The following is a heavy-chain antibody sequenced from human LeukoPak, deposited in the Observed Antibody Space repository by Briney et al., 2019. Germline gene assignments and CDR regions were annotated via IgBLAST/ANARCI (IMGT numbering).Heavy chain of an antibody. D-gene: IGHD3-10*01. V-gene: IGHV3-9*01. CDR1: GFTFHDYS. CDR3: AKGLNSGRVSLNWFDP. J-gene: IGHJ5*02. Sequence: PGGSLRLSCAASGFTFHDYSMHWVRQAPGKGLEWVAGISWNSGSIGYADSVKGRFTISGHNAKNSLYMQMNSLRAEDTALYYCAKGLNSGRVSLNWFDPWGQGTLVTVSS. CDR2: ISWNSGSI.